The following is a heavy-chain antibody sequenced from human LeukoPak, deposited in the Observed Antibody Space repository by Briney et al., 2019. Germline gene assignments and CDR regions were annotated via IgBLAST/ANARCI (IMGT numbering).Heavy chain of an antibody. D-gene: IGHD1-26*01. V-gene: IGHV3-23*01. Sequence: GGSLRLSCAASGFTFSSYAMSWVRQAPGKGLEWVSAISGSGGSTYYADSVKGRFTISRDNSKNTLYLQMNSLRAEDTAVYYCARDHHHPWGYSGSFDYWGQGTLVTVSS. CDR2: ISGSGGST. CDR3: ARDHHHPWGYSGSFDY. CDR1: GFTFSSYA. J-gene: IGHJ4*02.